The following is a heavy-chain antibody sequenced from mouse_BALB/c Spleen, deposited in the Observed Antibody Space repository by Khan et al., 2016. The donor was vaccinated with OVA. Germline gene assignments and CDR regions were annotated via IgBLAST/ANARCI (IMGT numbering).Heavy chain of an antibody. V-gene: IGHV5-6*01. Sequence: EVELVESGGDLVKPGGSLKLSCAASGFTFSTYGMSWVRQTPDKRLEWVATINSGGHYTFYIDSVKGRFTISRDNAKNTLYLQMSSLKSEDTAIYHCARLAYYYNSEGFAYWGQGTLVTVSA. CDR3: ARLAYYYNSEGFAY. D-gene: IGHD1-1*02. CDR2: INSGGHYT. CDR1: GFTFSTYG. J-gene: IGHJ3*01.